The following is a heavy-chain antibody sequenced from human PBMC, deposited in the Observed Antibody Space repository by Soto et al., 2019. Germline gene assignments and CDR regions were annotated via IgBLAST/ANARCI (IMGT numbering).Heavy chain of an antibody. V-gene: IGHV1-3*01. CDR1: GYTFSGYA. Sequence: QVQLVQSGADVKKPGASVKVSCKASGYTFSGYALHWVRQAPGQRLESMGWINAGNGKTKYPQKFQGRVTITRDISESTAYMELRSLTSEDTATYYCARGRLVATTAGYYLEDWGQGTLVTVSS. CDR2: INAGNGKT. J-gene: IGHJ4*02. CDR3: ARGRLVATTAGYYLED. D-gene: IGHD5-12*01.